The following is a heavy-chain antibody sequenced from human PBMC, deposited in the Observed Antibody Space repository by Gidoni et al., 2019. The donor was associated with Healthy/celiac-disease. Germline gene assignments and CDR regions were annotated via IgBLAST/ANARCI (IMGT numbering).Heavy chain of an antibody. V-gene: IGHV3-23*01. Sequence: FTISRDNSKNTLYLQMNSLRAEDTAVYYCAKISSWGSGSFSLWFDYWGQGTLVTVSS. D-gene: IGHD1-26*01. J-gene: IGHJ4*02. CDR3: AKISSWGSGSFSLWFDY.